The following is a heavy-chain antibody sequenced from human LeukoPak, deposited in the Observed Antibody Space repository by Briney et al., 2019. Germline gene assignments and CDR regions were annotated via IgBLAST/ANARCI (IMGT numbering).Heavy chain of an antibody. CDR3: ARASRAPSIAAAGTRYYYYGMDV. V-gene: IGHV1-2*02. CDR2: INPNSGGT. Sequence: ASVKVSCKASGCTFTGYYMHWVRQAPGQGLEWMGWINPNSGGTNYAQKFQGRVTMTRDTSISTAYMELSRLRSDDTAVYYCARASRAPSIAAAGTRYYYYGMDVWGQGTTVTVSS. CDR1: GCTFTGYY. D-gene: IGHD6-13*01. J-gene: IGHJ6*02.